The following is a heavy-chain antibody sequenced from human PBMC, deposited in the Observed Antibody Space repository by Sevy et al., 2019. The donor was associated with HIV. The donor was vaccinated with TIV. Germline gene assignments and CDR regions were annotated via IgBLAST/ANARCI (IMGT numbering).Heavy chain of an antibody. J-gene: IGHJ3*02. CDR3: ARDFVKGPPVVGFDI. CDR2: IKPDGSEK. CDR1: GFTSSGYW. V-gene: IGHV3-7*03. Sequence: GGSPRLYCAASGFTSSGYWMNWVRQAPGKGLEWVAKIKPDGSEKYYVDSVKGRFSITGDNADSSVYLHMKSLRGDETAGYYCARDFVKGPPVVGFDIWGQGTMVTVSS. D-gene: IGHD1-26*01.